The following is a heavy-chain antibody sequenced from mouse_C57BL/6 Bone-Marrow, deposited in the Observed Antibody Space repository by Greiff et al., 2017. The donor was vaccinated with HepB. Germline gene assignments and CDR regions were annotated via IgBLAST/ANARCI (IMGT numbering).Heavy chain of an antibody. D-gene: IGHD1-1*02. Sequence: QVQLQQSGAELVKPGASVKMSCKASGYTFTSYWITWVKQRPGQGLEWIGDIYPGSGSTNYNEKFKSKAALTVDTSSSTAYMQLSSLTSEDSAVYYCARRYYGPLGYWGQGTTLTVSS. V-gene: IGHV1-55*01. CDR3: ARRYYGPLGY. J-gene: IGHJ2*01. CDR2: IYPGSGST. CDR1: GYTFTSYW.